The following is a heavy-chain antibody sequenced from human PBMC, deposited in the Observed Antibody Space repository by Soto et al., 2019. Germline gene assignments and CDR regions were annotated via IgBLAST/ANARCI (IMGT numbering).Heavy chain of an antibody. CDR1: GFSFSSYG. Sequence: GGSLRLSCAASGFSFSSYGMHWVRQAPGKGLEWVAVIWHDGSKKYYADSVKGRLIISRVNSKNTLYVQINSLRAEDTAVYFCARGSIVAAEYGMDVWGQGATVTVSS. J-gene: IGHJ6*02. V-gene: IGHV3-33*01. CDR2: IWHDGSKK. CDR3: ARGSIVAAEYGMDV. D-gene: IGHD6-13*01.